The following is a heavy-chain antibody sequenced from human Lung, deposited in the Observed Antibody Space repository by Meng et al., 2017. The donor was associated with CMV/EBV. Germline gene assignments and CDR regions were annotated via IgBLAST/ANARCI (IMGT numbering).Heavy chain of an antibody. CDR2: LIPILNAP. V-gene: IGHV1-69*10. J-gene: IGHJ4*02. Sequence: SXXVSXKASGDMFSTYAITWVRQAPGQGLEWMGELIPILNAPNYAQKSQGRVRITADKSTTTAYMELSSLRSDDTAVYYCARALREYSSSSSDSWGQGTLVTVSS. CDR1: GDMFSTYA. D-gene: IGHD6-6*01. CDR3: ARALREYSSSSSDS.